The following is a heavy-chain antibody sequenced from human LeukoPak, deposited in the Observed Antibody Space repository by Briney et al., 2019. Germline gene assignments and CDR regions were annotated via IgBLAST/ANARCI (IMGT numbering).Heavy chain of an antibody. J-gene: IGHJ4*02. Sequence: GGSLRLSCAASGFTFSSYGMHWVRQAPGKGLEWVAVIWYDGSNKYYADSVKGRFTISRDNSKNTLYLQMNSLRAEDTAVYYCARTAAGTLPLDYWGQGTLVTVSS. V-gene: IGHV3-33*01. CDR3: ARTAAGTLPLDY. CDR1: GFTFSSYG. CDR2: IWYDGSNK. D-gene: IGHD6-13*01.